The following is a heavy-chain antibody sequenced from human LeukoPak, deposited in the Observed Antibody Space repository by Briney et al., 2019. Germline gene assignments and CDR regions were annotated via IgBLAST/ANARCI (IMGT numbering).Heavy chain of an antibody. CDR3: ARLEGRGSGSFYFDY. CDR2: IKQDGSEK. CDR1: GFTFSSYW. D-gene: IGHD1-26*01. V-gene: IGHV3-7*01. Sequence: PGGSLRLSCAASGFTFSSYWMSWVRQAPGKGLEWVANIKQDGSEKYYVDSVKGRFTISRDNAKNSLYLQMNSLRAEDTAVYYCARLEGRGSGSFYFDYWGQGTLVTVSS. J-gene: IGHJ4*02.